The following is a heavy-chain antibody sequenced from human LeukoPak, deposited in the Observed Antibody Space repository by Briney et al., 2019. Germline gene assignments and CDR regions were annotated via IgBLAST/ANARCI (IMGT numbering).Heavy chain of an antibody. D-gene: IGHD3-22*01. CDR2: IYHSGST. CDR1: GGSISSGGYY. J-gene: IGHJ4*03. CDR3: AREHDSSGYSLDY. Sequence: SETLSLTCTVSGGSISSGGYYWSWIRQPPGKGLEWIGYIYHSGSTYYNPSLKSRVTISVDRSKNQFSLKLSSVTAADTAVYYCAREHDSSGYSLDYWGQGTTVTVSS. V-gene: IGHV4-30-2*01.